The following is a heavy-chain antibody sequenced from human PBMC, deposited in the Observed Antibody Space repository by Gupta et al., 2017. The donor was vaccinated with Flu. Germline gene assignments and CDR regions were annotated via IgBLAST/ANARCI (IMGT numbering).Heavy chain of an antibody. J-gene: IGHJ4*02. CDR3: GRDYDDGSGYLIDY. CDR2: IWNDGSNK. D-gene: IGHD3-22*01. CDR1: GFTFNSFG. V-gene: IGHV3-33*01. Sequence: QVQLVESGGGVVQPGRSLRLSCAASGFTFNSFGMHWVRQAPGKGLEWVAVIWNDGSNKYYVDSVKGRFTISRDNSKNTVYLQMNSLRAEDTAVYYCGRDYDDGSGYLIDYWGQGTLVTVSS.